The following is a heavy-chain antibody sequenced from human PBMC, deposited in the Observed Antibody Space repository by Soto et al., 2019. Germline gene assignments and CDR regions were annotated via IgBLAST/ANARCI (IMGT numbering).Heavy chain of an antibody. J-gene: IGHJ6*02. CDR1: GGSISSGGYY. D-gene: IGHD2-21*01. CDR3: ARDLIYGMDV. Sequence: QVQLQESGPGLVKPSQTLSLTCTVSGGSISSGGYYWSWIRQHPGKGLEWIGYIYYSGSTYYNPSLKXLVXIXLDTSKNQFSLKLRSVTAADTAVYYCARDLIYGMDVWGQGTTVTVSS. V-gene: IGHV4-31*01. CDR2: IYYSGST.